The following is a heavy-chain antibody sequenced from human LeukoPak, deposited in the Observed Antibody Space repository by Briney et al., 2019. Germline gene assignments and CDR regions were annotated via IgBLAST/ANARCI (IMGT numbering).Heavy chain of an antibody. CDR3: TKVYGDYVTTPTSDY. D-gene: IGHD4-17*01. CDR1: GFTFSDYY. J-gene: IGHJ4*02. CDR2: ISGSGGST. V-gene: IGHV3-23*01. Sequence: TGGSLRLSCAASGFTFSDYYISWIRQAPGKGLEWVSVISGSGGSTYYGESVMGRLTISRDNSKNTLYLQMNSLRAEDTAVYYCTKVYGDYVTTPTSDYWGQGTLVTVSS.